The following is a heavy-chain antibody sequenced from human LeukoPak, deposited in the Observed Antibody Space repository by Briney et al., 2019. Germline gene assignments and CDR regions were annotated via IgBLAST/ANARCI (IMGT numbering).Heavy chain of an antibody. J-gene: IGHJ4*02. CDR3: ARRYSDYAETALDY. CDR1: GYTFITYY. V-gene: IGHV1-46*01. CDR2: INPSGDST. Sequence: ASVKVSCKASGYTFITYYIHWVRQAPGQGLEWRGIINPSGDSTTYAQKFQGRVTMTRDTSTSTVYMELSSLTSEDTAVYYCARRYSDYAETALDYWGQGTLVTVSS. D-gene: IGHD5-12*01.